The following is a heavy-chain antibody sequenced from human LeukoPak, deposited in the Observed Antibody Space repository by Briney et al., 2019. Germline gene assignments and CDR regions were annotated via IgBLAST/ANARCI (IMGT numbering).Heavy chain of an antibody. V-gene: IGHV1-18*01. CDR2: ISAYNGNT. Sequence: ASVKVSCKASGGTFSSYAISWVRQAHGQGLEWMGWISAYNGNTNYAQKLQGRVTMTTDTSTSTAYMELRSLRSDDTAVYYCARVGVEDIVVVPAASDYWGQGTLVTVSS. CDR1: GGTFSSYA. CDR3: ARVGVEDIVVVPAASDY. J-gene: IGHJ4*02. D-gene: IGHD2-2*01.